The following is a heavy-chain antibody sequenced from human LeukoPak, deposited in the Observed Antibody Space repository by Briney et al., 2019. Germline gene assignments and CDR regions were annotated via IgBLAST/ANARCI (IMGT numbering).Heavy chain of an antibody. CDR3: ARGGSTEDAFDI. Sequence: RASVKVSCKASGYTFTGYYMHRVRQAPGQGLEWMGRINPNSGGTNYAQKFQGRVTMTRDTSISTAYMELSRLRSDDTAVYYCARGGSTEDAFDIWGQGTMVTVSS. CDR2: INPNSGGT. J-gene: IGHJ3*02. V-gene: IGHV1-2*06. D-gene: IGHD1-26*01. CDR1: GYTFTGYY.